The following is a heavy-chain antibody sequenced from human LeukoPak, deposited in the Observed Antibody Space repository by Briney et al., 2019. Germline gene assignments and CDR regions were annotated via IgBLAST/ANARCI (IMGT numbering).Heavy chain of an antibody. V-gene: IGHV4-59*01. CDR2: IYYRGST. J-gene: IGHJ3*01. CDR3: ARDRSSSGWEPFDP. CDR1: GGSIGSYY. Sequence: SETLSLTCTVSGGSIGSYYWSWIRQPPGKGLEWIGYIYYRGSTNYNPSFKSRVTISADTSKNQFSLKLSSVTAADTAVYYCARDRSSSGWEPFDPWGQGTMVTVSS. D-gene: IGHD3-22*01.